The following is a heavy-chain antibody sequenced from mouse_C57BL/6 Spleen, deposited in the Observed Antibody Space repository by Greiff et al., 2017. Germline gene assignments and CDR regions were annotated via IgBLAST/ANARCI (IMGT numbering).Heavy chain of an antibody. CDR2: IHPNSGST. CDR3: ARGEKGYYGFDY. CDR1: GYTFTSYW. J-gene: IGHJ2*01. V-gene: IGHV1-64*01. D-gene: IGHD1-1*01. Sequence: QVQLQQSGAELVKPGASVKLSCKASGYTFTSYWMHWVKQRPGQGLEWIGMIHPNSGSTNYNEKFKSKATLTVDKSSSTAYMQLSSLTSEDSAVYYCARGEKGYYGFDYWGQGTTLTVSS.